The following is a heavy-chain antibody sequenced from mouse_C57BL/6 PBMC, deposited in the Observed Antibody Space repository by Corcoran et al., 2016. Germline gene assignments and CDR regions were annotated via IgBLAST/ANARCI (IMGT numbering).Heavy chain of an antibody. CDR1: GYTFTTYG. CDR3: ARCSSLYYFDY. V-gene: IGHV9-3*01. J-gene: IGHJ2*01. CDR2: INTYSGVP. Sequence: QIQLVQSGPELKKPGETVKISCKASGYTFTTYGMSWVKQAPGKGLKWMGWINTYSGVPTYADDFKGRFAFSLETSASTAYLQINNLKNEDTATYFCARCSSLYYFDYWGQGTTLTVSS. D-gene: IGHD1-1*01.